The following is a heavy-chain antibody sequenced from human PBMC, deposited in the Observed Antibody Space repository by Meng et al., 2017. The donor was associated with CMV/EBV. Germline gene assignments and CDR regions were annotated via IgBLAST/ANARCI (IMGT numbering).Heavy chain of an antibody. V-gene: IGHV3-66*02. CDR2: IYSGGST. J-gene: IGHJ3*02. CDR1: GFTVSSNY. CDR3: ARERIAAAGTDAFDI. D-gene: IGHD6-13*01. Sequence: SCAASGFTVSSNYMSWVRQAPGKGLEWVSVIYSGGSTYYADSVKGRFTISRDNSKNTLYLQMNSLRAEDTAVYYCARERIAAAGTDAFDIWGQGTMVTVSS.